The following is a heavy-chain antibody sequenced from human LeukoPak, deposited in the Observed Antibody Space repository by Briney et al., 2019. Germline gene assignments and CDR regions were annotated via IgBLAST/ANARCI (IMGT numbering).Heavy chain of an antibody. CDR3: ARYGLGSQKYLDY. Sequence: PSETLSLTCTVSGGSISPYYWSWIRQPPGKGLEWIGWIYYSGTTSYNPSLKSRVTISVDTSKNQFSLNVNSVTAADTAVYYCARYGLGSQKYLDYWGQGTLATVSS. CDR1: GGSISPYY. CDR2: IYYSGTT. D-gene: IGHD3-10*01. V-gene: IGHV4-59*01. J-gene: IGHJ4*02.